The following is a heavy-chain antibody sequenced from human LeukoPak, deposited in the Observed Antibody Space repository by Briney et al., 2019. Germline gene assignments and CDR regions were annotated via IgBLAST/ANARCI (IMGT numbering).Heavy chain of an antibody. D-gene: IGHD1-26*01. Sequence: ASVKVSCKASGYTFTNYAMHWVRQAPGQRLEWMGWINVDNGNTKYSQKIQGRVSITRDTSATTAYMELSSLRYEDTAVYYCARDFQWEPKPKGYYFDYWGQGTLVTVSS. J-gene: IGHJ4*02. CDR3: ARDFQWEPKPKGYYFDY. CDR2: INVDNGNT. CDR1: GYTFTNYA. V-gene: IGHV1-3*01.